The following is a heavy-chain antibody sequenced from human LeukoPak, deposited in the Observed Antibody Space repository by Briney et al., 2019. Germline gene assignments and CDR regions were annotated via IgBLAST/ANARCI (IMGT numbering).Heavy chain of an antibody. CDR1: GGSISSSSYY. J-gene: IGHJ4*02. Sequence: PSETLSLTCTVSGGSISSSSYYWGWIRQPPGKGLEWIGSIYYSGSTYYNPSLKSRVTISVDTSKNQFSLKLSSVTAADTAVYYCAIGGDSSSSSIDYWGQGTLVTVSS. D-gene: IGHD6-6*01. V-gene: IGHV4-39*01. CDR3: AIGGDSSSSSIDY. CDR2: IYYSGST.